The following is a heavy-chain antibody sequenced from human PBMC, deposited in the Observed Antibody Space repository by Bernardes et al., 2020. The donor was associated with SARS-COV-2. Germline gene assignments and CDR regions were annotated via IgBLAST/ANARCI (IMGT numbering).Heavy chain of an antibody. CDR3: AKDSRTYCGGDCYGDY. V-gene: IGHV3-30*18. CDR1: GFTFSSSC. D-gene: IGHD2-21*02. Sequence: GGSLRLSCSASGFTFSSSCMHWVRQAPGKGLEWVAFISYDGSNKYYADSVKGRFTISRDNSKNTLYLQMNSLRAEDTAVYYCAKDSRTYCGGDCYGDYWGQGTLVTVSS. J-gene: IGHJ4*02. CDR2: ISYDGSNK.